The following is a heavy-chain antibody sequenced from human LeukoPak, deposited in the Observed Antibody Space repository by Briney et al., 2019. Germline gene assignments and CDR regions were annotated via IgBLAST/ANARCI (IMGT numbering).Heavy chain of an antibody. CDR1: GGSISSYY. J-gene: IGHJ3*02. CDR2: IYHSGST. Sequence: SETLSLTCTVSGGSISSYYWSWIRQPPGKGLEWIGYIYHSGSTYYNPSLKSRVTISVDTSKNQFSLKLSSVTAADTAVYYCAILTIRGAFDIWGQGTMVTVFS. CDR3: AILTIRGAFDI. V-gene: IGHV4-59*04. D-gene: IGHD1/OR15-1a*01.